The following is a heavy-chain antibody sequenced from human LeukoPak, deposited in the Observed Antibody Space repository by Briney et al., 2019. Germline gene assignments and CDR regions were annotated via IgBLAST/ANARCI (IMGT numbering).Heavy chain of an antibody. CDR1: GGSFSGYY. D-gene: IGHD6-13*01. CDR3: ARAAAAGNWFDP. CDR2: INHSGST. J-gene: IGHJ5*02. Sequence: PSETLSLTCVVYGGSFSGYYWSWIRQPPGKGLEWIGEINHSGSTNYNPSLKSRVTISVDTSKNQFSLKLSPVTAADTAVYYCARAAAAGNWFDPWGQGTLVTVSS. V-gene: IGHV4-34*01.